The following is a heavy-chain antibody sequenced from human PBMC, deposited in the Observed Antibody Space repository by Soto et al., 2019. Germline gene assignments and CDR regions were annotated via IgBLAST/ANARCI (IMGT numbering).Heavy chain of an antibody. D-gene: IGHD3-22*01. CDR3: ARGWGYDSNDYYYAY. CDR1: GGTFSRHA. V-gene: IGHV1-69*01. Sequence: QVQLVQSGAEVRKPGSSVKVSCKASGGTFSRHAISWVRQAPGQGLEWMGGIIPIFGTANHAQKLQGRVTIIADESTSTVYMELGSLSSEDTAMYYCARGWGYDSNDYYYAYWGQGTLVIVCS. CDR2: IIPIFGTA. J-gene: IGHJ4*02.